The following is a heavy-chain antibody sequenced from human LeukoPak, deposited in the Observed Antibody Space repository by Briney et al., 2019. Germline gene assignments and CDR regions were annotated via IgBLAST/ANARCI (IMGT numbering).Heavy chain of an antibody. V-gene: IGHV4-59*08. CDR3: ASGYTSTWYGVH. J-gene: IGHJ4*02. Sequence: SETLSLTCTVSGGSISHFWSWVRQPPGKGLEWIGYIYYTGTANYNPSLKSRVTISLDSSNYQFSLKLSSVTAADTAIYYCASGYTSTWYGVHWGQGTLVTVSS. CDR1: GGSISHF. D-gene: IGHD6-13*01. CDR2: IYYTGTA.